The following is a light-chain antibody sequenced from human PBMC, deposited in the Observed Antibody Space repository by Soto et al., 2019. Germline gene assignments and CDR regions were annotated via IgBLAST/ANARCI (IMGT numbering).Light chain of an antibody. V-gene: IGLV4-69*01. Sequence: QPVLTQSPSASASLGASVKLTCTLRSGHSNYAIAWHQQQPEKGPRYLMKLNSDGSHSKGDGIPDRFSGSSSGAERYLTISSLQSEDEADYYCQTWGTGIQVFGGGTKLTVL. CDR1: SGHSNYA. CDR3: QTWGTGIQV. J-gene: IGLJ3*02. CDR2: LNSDGSH.